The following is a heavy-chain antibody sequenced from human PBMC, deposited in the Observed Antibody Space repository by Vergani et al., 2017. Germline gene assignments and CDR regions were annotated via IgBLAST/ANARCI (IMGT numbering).Heavy chain of an antibody. CDR2: INHSGRL. Sequence: QVQLQQWGAGLLKPSETLSLTCAVYGGAFSNFYWCWIRQPPGKGLEWIGEINHSGRLNYNPSLKSRVTIAIDTSKNQFSLKLSSVTAADTAVYYCATATTVRYSYYYMDGWGKGTTVTVSS. CDR3: ATATTVRYSYYYMDG. J-gene: IGHJ6*03. CDR1: GGAFSNFY. D-gene: IGHD4-11*01. V-gene: IGHV4-34*01.